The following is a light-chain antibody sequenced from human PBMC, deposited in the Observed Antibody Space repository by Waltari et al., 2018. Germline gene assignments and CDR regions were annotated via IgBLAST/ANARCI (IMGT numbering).Light chain of an antibody. V-gene: IGLV3-10*01. CDR3: YSTDSTGNHVV. Sequence: SYELTQPPSVSVSPGQTARITCSGDVLPKQYAFWYQQKSGQAPVLIIYDDNKRPSGIPERFSGSSSGTMATLTISGAQVEDEADYYCYSTDSTGNHVVFGGGTKLTVL. CDR2: DDN. CDR1: VLPKQY. J-gene: IGLJ2*01.